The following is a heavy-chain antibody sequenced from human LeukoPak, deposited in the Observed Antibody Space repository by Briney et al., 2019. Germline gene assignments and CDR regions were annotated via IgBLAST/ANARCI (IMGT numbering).Heavy chain of an antibody. CDR1: GFTFSSYW. Sequence: PGGSLRLSCIASGFTFSSYWMAWVRQVPGKGLEWLANIKPDGTDKYHVESVKGRFTISRDNAKSSLYLQMSSLGVEDTAVYYCARRDTPSKWYYYIDVWGKGTTVRVSS. CDR2: IKPDGTDK. V-gene: IGHV3-7*01. CDR3: ARRDTPSKWYYYIDV. J-gene: IGHJ6*03. D-gene: IGHD2-15*01.